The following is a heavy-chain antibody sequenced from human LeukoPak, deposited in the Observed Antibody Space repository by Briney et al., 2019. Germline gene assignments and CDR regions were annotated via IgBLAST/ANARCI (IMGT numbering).Heavy chain of an antibody. D-gene: IGHD3-3*01. V-gene: IGHV3-43*01. J-gene: IGHJ4*02. Sequence: GGSLRLSCAASGFTFDDYTMHWVRHAPGKGLEWVSLISWDGGSTYYADSVKGRFTISRDNSKSSLYLQMNSLRTEDTALYYCAKGPSANYDLYYFDYWGQGTLVTVSS. CDR2: ISWDGGST. CDR3: AKGPSANYDLYYFDY. CDR1: GFTFDDYT.